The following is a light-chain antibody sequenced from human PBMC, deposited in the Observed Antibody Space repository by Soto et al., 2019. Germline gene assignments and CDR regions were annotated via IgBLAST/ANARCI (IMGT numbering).Light chain of an antibody. V-gene: IGKV3-15*01. CDR2: GAS. Sequence: EIVMTQSPATLSVSPGERATLSCRASQSVSSNLAWYQQKPGQAPRLLIYGASTRATGIPARFSGSGSGTEFTLTISSLQSEDFAEYHCQQYYSTPPTFGGGTKVDIK. J-gene: IGKJ4*01. CDR3: QQYYSTPPT. CDR1: QSVSSN.